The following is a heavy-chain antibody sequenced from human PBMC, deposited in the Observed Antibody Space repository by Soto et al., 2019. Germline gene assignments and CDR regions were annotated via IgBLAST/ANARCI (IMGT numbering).Heavy chain of an antibody. CDR3: AAELGYCSGGSCYSLRAFNI. CDR2: IYYSGST. D-gene: IGHD2-15*01. Sequence: SETLSLTCTVSGGSISTRSFYWGWIRQPPGKGLEWIGSIYYSGSTYYNPSLKSRVTTSVDTSKNQFSLKLTSVTAADTAVYYCAAELGYCSGGSCYSLRAFNIWGQGTMVTVSS. CDR1: GGSISTRSFY. J-gene: IGHJ3*02. V-gene: IGHV4-39*01.